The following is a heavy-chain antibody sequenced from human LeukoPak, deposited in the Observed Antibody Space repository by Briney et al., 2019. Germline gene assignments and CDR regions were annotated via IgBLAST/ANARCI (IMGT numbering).Heavy chain of an antibody. V-gene: IGHV3-23*01. D-gene: IGHD3-16*02. CDR1: GFTFSSYV. J-gene: IGHJ6*02. CDR2: INKNGGET. CDR3: AKDGATHYDYVWGSYRYDSSGLYYYYYGMDV. Sequence: PGGSLRLSCAASGFTFSSYVMSWGRQAPGKGLEWVSTINKNGGETYYADSVKGRFTISRDNSRNTLYLQMNSLRAEDTAVYYCAKDGATHYDYVWGSYRYDSSGLYYYYYGMDVWGQGTTVTVSS.